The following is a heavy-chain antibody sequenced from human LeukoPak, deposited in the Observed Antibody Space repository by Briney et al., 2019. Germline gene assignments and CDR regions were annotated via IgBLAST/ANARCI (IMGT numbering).Heavy chain of an antibody. J-gene: IGHJ4*02. D-gene: IGHD1-1*01. Sequence: ASVKVSCKASGYIFTSSYIHWVRQAPGQGLEGMGMINPSGGSTGYAQKFQGRVTMTRDMSTSTVYMELSSLRSEDTAVFYCARRAQVERRHSQFDYWGQGTLVTVSS. CDR2: INPSGGST. CDR3: ARRAQVERRHSQFDY. V-gene: IGHV1-46*01. CDR1: GYIFTSSY.